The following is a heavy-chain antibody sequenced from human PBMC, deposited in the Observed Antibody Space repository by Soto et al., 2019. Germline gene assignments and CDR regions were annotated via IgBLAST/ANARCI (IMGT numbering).Heavy chain of an antibody. CDR1: GITFSDHY. D-gene: IGHD3-10*01. CDR2: ISGTAGTI. J-gene: IGHJ6*02. V-gene: IGHV3-11*01. CDR3: ARAPYYGSGTYYYYALDV. Sequence: QVQLVESGGGLVKPGGSLRLSCEASGITFSDHYMTWIRQAPGKGLEWISYISGTAGTIYYADSMKGRFTISRDNAKNSLFLQLTSLTAEDTAVYYCARAPYYGSGTYYYYALDVWGQGTTVTVSS.